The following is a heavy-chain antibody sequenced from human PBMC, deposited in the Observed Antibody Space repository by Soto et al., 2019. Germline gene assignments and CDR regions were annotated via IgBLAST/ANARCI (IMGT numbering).Heavy chain of an antibody. D-gene: IGHD6-6*01. V-gene: IGHV1-69*12. Sequence: QVQRVQSGAEVKKPGSSVKVSCKASGGTFSSYAISWVRQAPGQGLEWMGGIIPIFGTANYAQKFQGRVTITAHESTSTAYMELSSLSSEDTAMYYCARGESIASFWFDYWGQGTLVTVSS. CDR3: ARGESIASFWFDY. CDR2: IIPIFGTA. J-gene: IGHJ4*02. CDR1: GGTFSSYA.